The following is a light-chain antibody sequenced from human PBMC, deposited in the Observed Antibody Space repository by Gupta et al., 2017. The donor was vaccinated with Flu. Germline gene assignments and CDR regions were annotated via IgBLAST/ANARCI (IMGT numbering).Light chain of an antibody. Sequence: DIVMTQSPDSLAVSLGERATINCKSSQSVLYSSKNKNYLAWYQQKPGQPPKLLIYWASTRESGVPDRFSGRGSGTDFTLTISSLQAEDVAVYYCQQDASTPRTFGQGTKVEIK. CDR3: QQDASTPRT. CDR2: WAS. V-gene: IGKV4-1*01. J-gene: IGKJ1*01. CDR1: QSVLYSSKNKNY.